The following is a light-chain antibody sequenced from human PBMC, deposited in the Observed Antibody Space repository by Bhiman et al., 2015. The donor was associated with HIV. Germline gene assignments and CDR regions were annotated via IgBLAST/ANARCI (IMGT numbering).Light chain of an antibody. V-gene: IGLV1-40*01. J-gene: IGLJ1*01. Sequence: QSVLTQPPSVSGAPGQRVTISCTGISSNIGAGYDVHWYQQLPGTAPKLLIYGNTNRPSGVPDRFSGSKSGTSASLAITGLQAEDEADYYCQSYDNSLSALVFGTGTKVSVL. CDR3: QSYDNSLSALV. CDR1: SSNIGAGYD. CDR2: GNT.